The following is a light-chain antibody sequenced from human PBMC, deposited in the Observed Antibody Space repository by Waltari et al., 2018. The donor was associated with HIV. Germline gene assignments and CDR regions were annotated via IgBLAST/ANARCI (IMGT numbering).Light chain of an antibody. J-gene: IGLJ3*02. Sequence: SVLTQPPSVSAAPGQKVTLSCSGSSSNIGNNYVSCFQQLPGAAPRFRIYDKNQRPSGVPDRFSGSRSGTSATLGVSGLQPGDEADYYCGTWDTSLDAGVFGGGTKLTVL. CDR1: SSNIGNNY. CDR2: DKN. CDR3: GTWDTSLDAGV. V-gene: IGLV1-51*01.